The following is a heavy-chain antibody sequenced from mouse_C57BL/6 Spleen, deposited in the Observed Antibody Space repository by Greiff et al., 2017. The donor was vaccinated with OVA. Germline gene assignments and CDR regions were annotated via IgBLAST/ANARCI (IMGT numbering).Heavy chain of an antibody. D-gene: IGHD1-2*01. CDR2: INPYNGGT. V-gene: IGHV1-19*01. J-gene: IGHJ1*03. Sequence: EVQLQQSGPVLVKPGASVKMSCKASGYTFTDYYMNWVKQSHGKSLEWIGVINPYNGGTSYNQKFKGKATLTADKSSSTAYMELNSLTSEDSAVYYCARSGTADWYFDVWGTGTTVTVSS. CDR3: ARSGTADWYFDV. CDR1: GYTFTDYY.